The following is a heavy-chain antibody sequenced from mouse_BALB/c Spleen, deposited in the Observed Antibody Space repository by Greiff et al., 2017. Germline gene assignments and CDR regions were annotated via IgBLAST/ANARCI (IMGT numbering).Heavy chain of an antibody. CDR1: GFTFSSYA. Sequence: EVQGVESGGGLVKPGGSLKLSCAASGFTFSSYAMSWVRQTPEKRLEWVASISSGGSTYYPDSVKGRFTISRDNARNILYLQMSSLRSEDTAMYYCARGDYYGSSYDQAWFAYWGQGTLVTVSA. CDR3: ARGDYYGSSYDQAWFAY. D-gene: IGHD1-1*01. J-gene: IGHJ3*01. V-gene: IGHV5-6-5*01. CDR2: ISSGGST.